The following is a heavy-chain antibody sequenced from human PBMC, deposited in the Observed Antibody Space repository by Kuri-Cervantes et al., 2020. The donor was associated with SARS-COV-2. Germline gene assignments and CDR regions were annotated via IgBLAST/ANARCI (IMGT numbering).Heavy chain of an antibody. J-gene: IGHJ6*02. CDR2: ISSSGSTI. D-gene: IGHD6-19*01. CDR3: ARGGWLGRYYYYGMDV. V-gene: IGHV3-48*04. CDR1: GFTFSSYS. Sequence: GGSLRLSCAASGFTFSSYSMNWVRQAPGKGLEWVSYISSSGSTIYYADSVKGRFTISRDNAKNSLYLQMNSLRAEDTAVYYCARGGWLGRYYYYGMDVWGQGTTVTVSS.